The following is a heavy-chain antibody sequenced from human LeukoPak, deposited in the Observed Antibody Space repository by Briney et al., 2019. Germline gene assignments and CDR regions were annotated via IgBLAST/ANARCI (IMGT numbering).Heavy chain of an antibody. V-gene: IGHV3-48*03. CDR1: GFTFSSYE. CDR3: ARVDNSPRGYYYYMDV. CDR2: ISSSGSTR. Sequence: GGSLRLSCAASGFTFSSYEMNWVRQAPGKGLEWGSYISSSGSTRSYADSVKGRFTISGETAKNSLYLQITSLRAEDTAVYYCARVDNSPRGYYYYMDVWGKGTTVTVSS. D-gene: IGHD4-23*01. J-gene: IGHJ6*03.